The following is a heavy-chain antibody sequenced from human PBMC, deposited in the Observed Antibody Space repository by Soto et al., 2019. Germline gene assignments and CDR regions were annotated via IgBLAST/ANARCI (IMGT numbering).Heavy chain of an antibody. CDR2: IDWDDDK. V-gene: IGHV2-70*01. Sequence: SGPMMVNPTQALTLTCTFSGFSLSTSGMCVSWIRQPPGKALEWLALIDWDDDKYYSTSLKTRLTISKDTSKNQVVLTMTNMDPVDTATYYCARMVSITMVRGVISYYYYYGMDVRRQLTTFTV. J-gene: IGHJ6*02. CDR3: ARMVSITMVRGVISYYYYYGMDV. CDR1: GFSLSTSGMC. D-gene: IGHD3-10*01.